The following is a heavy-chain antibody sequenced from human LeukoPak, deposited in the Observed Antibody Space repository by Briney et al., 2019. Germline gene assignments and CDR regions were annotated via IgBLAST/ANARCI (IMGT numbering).Heavy chain of an antibody. D-gene: IGHD3-10*01. CDR1: GFTFSSYA. J-gene: IGHJ4*02. CDR2: ISGSGGST. Sequence: PGGSLRLSCAASGFTFSSYAMSWVRQAPGKGLEWVSAISGSGGSTYYADSVKGRFTISRDNSKNTLYLQMNSLRAEDTAVYYCAKGYGSGSHQYYFDYWGQGTLVTVSS. V-gene: IGHV3-23*01. CDR3: AKGYGSGSHQYYFDY.